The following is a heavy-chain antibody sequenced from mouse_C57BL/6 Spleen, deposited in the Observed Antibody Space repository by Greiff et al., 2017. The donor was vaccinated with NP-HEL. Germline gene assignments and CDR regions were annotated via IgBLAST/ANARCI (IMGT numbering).Heavy chain of an antibody. CDR3: ARLGSLYFDV. V-gene: IGHV1-18*01. CDR1: GYTFTDYN. Sequence: EVKLMESGPELVKPGASVKIPCKASGYTFTDYNMDWVKQSHGKSLEWIGDINPNNGGTIYNQKFKGKATLTVDKSSSTAYMELRSLTSEDTAVYYCARLGSLYFDVWGTGTTVTVSS. D-gene: IGHD1-1*01. CDR2: INPNNGGT. J-gene: IGHJ1*03.